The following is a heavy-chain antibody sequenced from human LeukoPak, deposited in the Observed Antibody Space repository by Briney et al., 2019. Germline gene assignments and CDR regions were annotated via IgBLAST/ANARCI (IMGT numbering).Heavy chain of an antibody. CDR2: ISGDGGST. J-gene: IGHJ4*02. V-gene: IGHV3-43*02. CDR3: AKEQTYYYDSSGYFDY. Sequence: GGSLRLSCAASGFTFGDYAMHWVRQAPGKGLEWVSLISGDGGSTYYADSVKGRFTISRDNSKNSLYLQMNSLRTEDTALYYCAKEQTYYYDSSGYFDYWGQGTLVTVSS. D-gene: IGHD3-22*01. CDR1: GFTFGDYA.